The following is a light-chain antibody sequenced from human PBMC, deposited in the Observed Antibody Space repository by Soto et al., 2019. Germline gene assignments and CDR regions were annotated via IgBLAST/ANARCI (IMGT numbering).Light chain of an antibody. CDR1: QSVSSSY. J-gene: IGKJ1*01. CDR2: DAS. CDR3: QQYGSSGT. V-gene: IGKV3-20*01. Sequence: IVLTQSPGTLSLSPWERATLSCRASQSVSSSYLAWYQQRPGQAPRLLIYDASNRATGIPARFSGSGSGTDFTLTISRLEPEDFAVYYCQQYGSSGTFGQGTKVDIK.